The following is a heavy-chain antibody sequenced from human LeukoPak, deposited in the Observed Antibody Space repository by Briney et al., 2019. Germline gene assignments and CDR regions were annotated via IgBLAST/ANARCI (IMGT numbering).Heavy chain of an antibody. Sequence: PSETLSLTCTVSGGSISSYYWSWIRQPPGKGLEWIGYIYYGGSTNYNPSLKSRVTISVDTSKNQFSLKLSSVTAADTVVYYCARHRGYYYDSSGYWFDYWGQGTLVTVSS. J-gene: IGHJ4*02. D-gene: IGHD3-22*01. CDR3: ARHRGYYYDSSGYWFDY. CDR2: IYYGGST. V-gene: IGHV4-59*08. CDR1: GGSISSYY.